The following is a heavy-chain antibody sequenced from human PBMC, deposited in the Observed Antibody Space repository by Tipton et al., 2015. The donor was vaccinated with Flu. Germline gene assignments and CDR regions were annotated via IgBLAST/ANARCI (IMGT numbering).Heavy chain of an antibody. CDR1: GGSISSSSYY. D-gene: IGHD2-21*01. V-gene: IGHV4-39*07. Sequence: LRLSCTVSGGSISSSSYYWGWIRQPPGKGLEWIGSIYYSGSTYYNPSLKCRVTISVDPSKSQISLRLNSVTAADTAVYYCARDQGRVGNMVVDFLEYWGQGIPVTVSS. J-gene: IGHJ4*02. CDR3: ARDQGRVGNMVVDFLEY. CDR2: IYYSGST.